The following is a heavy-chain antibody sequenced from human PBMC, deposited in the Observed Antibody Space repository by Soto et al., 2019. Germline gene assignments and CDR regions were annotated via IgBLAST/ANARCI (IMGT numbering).Heavy chain of an antibody. CDR1: GGTFSSYA. D-gene: IGHD3-3*01. J-gene: IGHJ4*02. CDR3: ARGADITIFGVVTDYFGY. CDR2: SIPIFGTA. V-gene: IGHV1-69*13. Sequence: ASVKVSCKASGGTFSSYAISWVRQAPGQGLEWMGGSIPIFGTANYAQKFQGRVTITADESTSTAYMELSSLRSEDTAVYYCARGADITIFGVVTDYFGYWGQGTLVTVSS.